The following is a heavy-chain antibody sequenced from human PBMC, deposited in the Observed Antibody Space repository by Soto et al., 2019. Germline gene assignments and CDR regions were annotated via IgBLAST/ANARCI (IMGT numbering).Heavy chain of an antibody. CDR3: AKDIHDFWSGYYYYGMDV. CDR2: ISWDGGST. J-gene: IGHJ6*02. Sequence: GGSLRLSCAASGFTFDAYTMHWVRQAPGKGLEWVSLISWDGGSTYYADSVKGRFTIPRDNSKNSLYLQMNSLRTEDTALYYCAKDIHDFWSGYYYYGMDVWGQGTTVTVSS. V-gene: IGHV3-43*01. D-gene: IGHD3-3*01. CDR1: GFTFDAYT.